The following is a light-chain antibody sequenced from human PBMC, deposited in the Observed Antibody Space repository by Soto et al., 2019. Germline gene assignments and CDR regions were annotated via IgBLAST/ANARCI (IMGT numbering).Light chain of an antibody. CDR2: DAS. CDR1: QSVSSRY. Sequence: EIVLTQSPGTLSSSPGERATLSCRASQSVSSRYLAWYQQKPGQAPRLLIYDASTRAAGIPDRFSGSGSGTDFTLTISRLEPEDFAVYYCQEYSGSPLFTFGPGTKVDVK. CDR3: QEYSGSPLFT. V-gene: IGKV3-20*01. J-gene: IGKJ3*01.